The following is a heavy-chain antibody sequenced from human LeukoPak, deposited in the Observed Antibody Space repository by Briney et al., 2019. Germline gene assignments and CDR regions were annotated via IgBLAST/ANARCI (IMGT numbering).Heavy chain of an antibody. CDR2: FSGSGGST. Sequence: GGSLRLSCAASGFTFSNYAMSWVRQAPGKGLAWVSSFSGSGGSTYYADSVKGRFTISRDNSKNTLYLQMNSLRAEDTAVYYCATPVPGHYYDSSGYSGDAFDIWGQGTMVTVSS. D-gene: IGHD3-22*01. V-gene: IGHV3-23*01. CDR1: GFTFSNYA. J-gene: IGHJ3*02. CDR3: ATPVPGHYYDSSGYSGDAFDI.